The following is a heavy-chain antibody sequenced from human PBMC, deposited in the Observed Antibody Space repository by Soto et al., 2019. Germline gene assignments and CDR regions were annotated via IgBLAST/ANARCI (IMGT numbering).Heavy chain of an antibody. CDR1: GGSISSYY. CDR3: ARDMDSGYDLRLSGFYYYYMDV. CDR2: IYYSGST. D-gene: IGHD5-12*01. V-gene: IGHV4-59*01. J-gene: IGHJ6*03. Sequence: SETLSLTCTVSGGSISSYYWSWIRQPPGKGLEWIGYIYYSGSTNHNPSLKSRVTISVDTSKNQFSLKLSSVTAADTAVYYCARDMDSGYDLRLSGFYYYYMDVWGKGTTVTVSS.